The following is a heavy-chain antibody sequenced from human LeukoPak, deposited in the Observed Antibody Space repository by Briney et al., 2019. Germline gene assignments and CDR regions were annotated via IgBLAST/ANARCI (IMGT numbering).Heavy chain of an antibody. CDR2: ISAYNGNT. J-gene: IGHJ5*02. CDR3: ARGGVRFLEWLYNWFDP. D-gene: IGHD3-3*01. Sequence: ASVKVSCKASGYTFTSYGISWVRQAPGQGLEWMGWISAYNGNTNYAQKFQGRVTMTRDTSISTAYMELSRLRSDDTAVYYCARGGVRFLEWLYNWFDPWGQGTLVTVSS. CDR1: GYTFTSYG. V-gene: IGHV1-18*01.